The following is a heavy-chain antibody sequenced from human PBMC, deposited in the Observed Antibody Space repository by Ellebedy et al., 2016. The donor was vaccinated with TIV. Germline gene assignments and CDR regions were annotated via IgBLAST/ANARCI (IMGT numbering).Heavy chain of an antibody. D-gene: IGHD2-2*01. Sequence: ASVKVSXXASGYTFTSYGISWVRQAPGQGLEWMGWINPNSGGTNYAQKFQGRVTMTRDTSISTAYMELSRLRSDDTAVYYCAREVSYCSSTSCYEDAFDIWGQGTMVTVSS. V-gene: IGHV1-2*02. CDR3: AREVSYCSSTSCYEDAFDI. CDR1: GYTFTSYG. J-gene: IGHJ3*02. CDR2: INPNSGGT.